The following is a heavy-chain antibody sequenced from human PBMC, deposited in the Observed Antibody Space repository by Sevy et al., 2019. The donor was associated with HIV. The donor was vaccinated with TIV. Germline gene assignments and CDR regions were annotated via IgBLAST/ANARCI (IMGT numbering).Heavy chain of an antibody. CDR2: ISSSSSYI. CDR1: GFTFSSYS. V-gene: IGHV3-21*01. Sequence: GGSLRLSCAASGFTFSSYSMNWVRQAPGKGLEWVSSISSSSSYIYYADSVKGRFTISRDKAKNSLYLQMNSLRAGDTAVYYCARGRYSSGWYLKVDYGMDVWGQGTTVTVSS. J-gene: IGHJ6*02. CDR3: ARGRYSSGWYLKVDYGMDV. D-gene: IGHD6-19*01.